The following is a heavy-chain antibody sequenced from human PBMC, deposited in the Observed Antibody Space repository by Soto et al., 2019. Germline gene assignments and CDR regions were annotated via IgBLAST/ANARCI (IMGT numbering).Heavy chain of an antibody. CDR1: GGSISSSSYY. CDR2: IYYSGST. V-gene: IGHV4-39*01. Sequence: QLQLQESGPGLVKPSETLSLTCTVSGGSISSSSYYWGWIRQPPGKGLEWIGSIYYSGSTYYNPSLTSRVTISVDTSKNQFSLKLSSVTAADTAVYYCARRYSSGYFDLWGRGTLVTVSS. CDR3: ARRYSSGYFDL. D-gene: IGHD6-19*01. J-gene: IGHJ2*01.